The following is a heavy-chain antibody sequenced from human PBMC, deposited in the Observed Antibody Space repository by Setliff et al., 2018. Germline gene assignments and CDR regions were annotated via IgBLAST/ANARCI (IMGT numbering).Heavy chain of an antibody. CDR3: ARVDNSWSGPIDY. J-gene: IGHJ4*02. CDR2: INHSGST. Sequence: SLTCAVYGGSFSGYYWSWIRQPPGKGLEWIGEINHSGSTNYNPSLKSRVTISVDTSKNQFSLKLSSVTAADTAVYYCARVDNSWSGPIDYWGQGTLVTVSS. V-gene: IGHV4-34*01. D-gene: IGHD3-3*01. CDR1: GGSFSGYY.